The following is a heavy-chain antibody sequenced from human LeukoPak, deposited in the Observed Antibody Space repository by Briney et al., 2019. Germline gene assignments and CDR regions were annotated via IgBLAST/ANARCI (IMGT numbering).Heavy chain of an antibody. CDR1: GFTFSNAW. Sequence: PGGSLRLSCATSGFTFSNAWLTWVRQAPGKGLEWVSAISGSGDSTYYADSVKGQFTISRDNSKNTLYLQMNSLRAEDTAIYYCAKRGAEVGTTVAPGDYWGQGTLVTVSS. J-gene: IGHJ4*02. CDR2: ISGSGDST. CDR3: AKRGAEVGTTVAPGDY. V-gene: IGHV3-23*01. D-gene: IGHD1-26*01.